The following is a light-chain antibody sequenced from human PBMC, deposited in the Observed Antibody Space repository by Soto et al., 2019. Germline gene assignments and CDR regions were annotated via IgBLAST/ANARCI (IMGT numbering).Light chain of an antibody. CDR1: QNVNSRY. J-gene: IGKJ4*01. Sequence: ENVLTQSPGTLSLSPGERATLSCRASQNVNSRYLAWYQQKPGQAPSLLVYATSSRAAGIPARFSGSGSGTAFTVTISRLAPDDFAVYYCQQYDSSHRAFGGGTKVEIK. CDR2: ATS. V-gene: IGKV3-20*01. CDR3: QQYDSSHRA.